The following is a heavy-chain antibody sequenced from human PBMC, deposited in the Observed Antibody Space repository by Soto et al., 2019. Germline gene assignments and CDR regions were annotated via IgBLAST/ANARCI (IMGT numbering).Heavy chain of an antibody. CDR3: ARELSCTGGGSCYSGWSWFDP. D-gene: IGHD2-15*01. CDR1: GGSISSSSYY. Sequence: SETLSLTCTVSGGSISSSSYYWGWIRQPPGKGLQWIGSIYYSGSAYYNPSLESRVTISVDTSNNQFSLNLNSVTAADTAVYYCARELSCTGGGSCYSGWSWFDPWGQGTLVTVSS. CDR2: IYYSGSA. J-gene: IGHJ5*02. V-gene: IGHV4-39*01.